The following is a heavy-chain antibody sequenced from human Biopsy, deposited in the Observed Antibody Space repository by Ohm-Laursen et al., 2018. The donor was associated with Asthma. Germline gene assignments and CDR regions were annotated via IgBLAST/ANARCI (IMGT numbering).Heavy chain of an antibody. CDR3: ARTFHFWSPYHAEHYQL. Sequence: SLRLSCAASGFTFGDYWMSWVRQVPGKGLEWVANIKHDGTEKNHVDSLKGRFTISRDNAKNSLYLQMNSLRAEDTAVYYCARTFHFWSPYHAEHYQLWGQGTLLTVPS. J-gene: IGHJ1*01. CDR2: IKHDGTEK. CDR1: GFTFGDYW. V-gene: IGHV3-7*01. D-gene: IGHD3-3*02.